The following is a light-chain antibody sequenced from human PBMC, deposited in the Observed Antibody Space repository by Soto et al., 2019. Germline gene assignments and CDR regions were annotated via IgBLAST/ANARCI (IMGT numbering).Light chain of an antibody. CDR2: GAS. J-gene: IGKJ1*01. CDR3: QQHADSPRT. V-gene: IGKV3-20*01. Sequence: EIVLTQSPDTLSLSPGERATLSCRASQSVGRNFLAWYQQKAGQAPRFLIHGASRRATGIPDRFSGSGSGTDFTLTISRLEPEDFAVYYCQQHADSPRTFGQGTKVEIK. CDR1: QSVGRNF.